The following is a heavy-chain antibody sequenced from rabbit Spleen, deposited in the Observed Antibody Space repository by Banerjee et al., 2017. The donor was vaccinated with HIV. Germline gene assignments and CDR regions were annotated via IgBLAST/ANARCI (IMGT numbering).Heavy chain of an antibody. D-gene: IGHD8-1*01. CDR1: GFSFSGYW. Sequence: QEQLEESGGDLVKPEGSLTLACTASGFSFSGYWMGWVRQAPGKGLEWIACIYAGSSGNTYSATWAKGRFTISKASSTTVTLQMTSLTAADTATYFCARDTGTSFSTYGMDLWGQGTLVTVS. CDR3: ARDTGTSFSTYGMDL. J-gene: IGHJ6*01. CDR2: IYAGSSGNT. V-gene: IGHV1S45*01.